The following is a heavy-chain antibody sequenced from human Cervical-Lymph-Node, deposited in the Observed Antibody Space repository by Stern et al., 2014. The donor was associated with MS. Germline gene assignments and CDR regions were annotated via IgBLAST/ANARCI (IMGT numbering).Heavy chain of an antibody. D-gene: IGHD1-26*01. J-gene: IGHJ6*02. CDR3: ARAWGASDFYGMDV. V-gene: IGHV1-69*01. CDR1: GGTISSNV. CDR2: LIPILSTV. Sequence: VPLEESGAEAKKPGSSAKVSCKASGGTISSNVISWVRQAPGQGLEWRGGLIPILSTVHYAQKFQGRVTVTADASTSTAYMELTSLRSEDTAVYYCARAWGASDFYGMDVWGQGTTVTVSS.